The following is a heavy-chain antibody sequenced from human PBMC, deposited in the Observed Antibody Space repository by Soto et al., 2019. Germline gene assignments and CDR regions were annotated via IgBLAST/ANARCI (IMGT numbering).Heavy chain of an antibody. D-gene: IGHD3-3*01. CDR3: ATGNVDSMLEY. V-gene: IGHV4-4*02. CDR2: MSHCGGA. J-gene: IGHJ4*02. Sequence: QVQLHESGPGLVKPSETLSLTCVVSDGSISTYDWWTWVRQPPGKGLEWIGEMSHCGGAVYSPPLTRRVPLSAASSKNHSSLRLTGVTAADTAVYYCATGNVDSMLEYWGQGTQVAVSS. CDR1: DGSISTYDW.